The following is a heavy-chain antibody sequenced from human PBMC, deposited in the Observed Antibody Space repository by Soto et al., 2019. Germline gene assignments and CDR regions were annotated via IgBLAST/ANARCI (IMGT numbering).Heavy chain of an antibody. CDR2: VSAYNGYT. J-gene: IGHJ4*02. V-gene: IGHV1-18*01. D-gene: IGHD3-3*02. Sequence: QVQLVQSGAEVKKPGASVKVSCKGSGFTFSNYGFNWVRQAPGQGLEWVGWVSAYNGYTKSAQTFQDRLIMPTDTSTTTAYLELRGLRPDDKAVYYCALSTSIAAPEGPWGQGTLVTVSS. CDR1: GFTFSNYG. CDR3: ALSTSIAAPEGP.